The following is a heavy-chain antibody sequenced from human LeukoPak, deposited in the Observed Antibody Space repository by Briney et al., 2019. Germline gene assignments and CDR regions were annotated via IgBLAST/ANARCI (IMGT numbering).Heavy chain of an antibody. CDR2: ISSSSSYI. CDR1: GFTFSSYS. V-gene: IGHV3-21*01. Sequence: GGSLRLSCAASGFTFSSYSMNWVRQAPGKGLEWVSSISSSSSYIYYADSVKGRFTISRDNAKNSLYLQMNSLRAEDTAVYYCSRVRIVGASYAFDIWGQGTMVTVSS. J-gene: IGHJ3*02. CDR3: SRVRIVGASYAFDI. D-gene: IGHD1-26*01.